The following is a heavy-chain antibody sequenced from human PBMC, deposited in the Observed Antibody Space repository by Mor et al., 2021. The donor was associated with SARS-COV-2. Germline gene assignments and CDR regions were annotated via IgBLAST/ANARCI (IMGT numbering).Heavy chain of an antibody. D-gene: IGHD3-22*01. V-gene: IGHV1-2*02. CDR3: ARAPYYYDSSGSLDAFDI. Sequence: APGQGLEWMGWINPNSGGTNYAQKFQGRVTMTRDTSISTAYMELSRLRSDDTAVYYCARAPYYYDSSGSLDAFDIWGQG. J-gene: IGHJ3*02. CDR2: INPNSGGT.